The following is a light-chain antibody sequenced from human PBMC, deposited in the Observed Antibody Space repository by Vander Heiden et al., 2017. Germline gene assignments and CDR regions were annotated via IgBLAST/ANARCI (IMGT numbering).Light chain of an antibody. Sequence: QSVLTQPPSASGTPGQRVTISCSGSSSNIGSNYVYWYQQLPGTAPKLLIYRNNQRPSGVPDRSSGSKSGTSASLAISGLRSEDEADYYCAAGDDSLSGRVFGGGTKLTVL. CDR2: RNN. CDR3: AAGDDSLSGRV. J-gene: IGLJ2*01. V-gene: IGLV1-47*01. CDR1: SSNIGSNY.